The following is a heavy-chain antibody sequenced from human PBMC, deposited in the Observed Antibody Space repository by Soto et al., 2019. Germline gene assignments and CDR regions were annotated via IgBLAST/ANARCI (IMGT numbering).Heavy chain of an antibody. CDR2: IVVGNDNT. D-gene: IGHD1-1*01. CDR3: AADAAPTDPYKWFDP. Sequence: SVKVSCKASGFTFSTSAIQWVRQARGQSLEWIGWIVVGNDNTKYAQKFQERVTITRDMSTSTAYMELSNLRSEDTAVYYCAADAAPTDPYKWFDPWGQGTMVTVS. CDR1: GFTFSTSA. J-gene: IGHJ5*02. V-gene: IGHV1-58*02.